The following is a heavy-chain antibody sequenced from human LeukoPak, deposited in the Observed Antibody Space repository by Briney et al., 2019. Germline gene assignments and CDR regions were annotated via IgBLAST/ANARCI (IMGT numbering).Heavy chain of an antibody. J-gene: IGHJ4*02. CDR3: ARGRSGYGD. CDR2: INHSGST. D-gene: IGHD3-3*01. Sequence: SGTLSLTCAVSGGSISSSNWWSWVRQPPGKGLEWIGEINHSGSTNYNPSLKSRVTISVDTSKNQFSLKLSSVTAADTAVYYCARGRSGYGDWGQGTLVTVSS. CDR1: GGSISSSNW. V-gene: IGHV4-4*02.